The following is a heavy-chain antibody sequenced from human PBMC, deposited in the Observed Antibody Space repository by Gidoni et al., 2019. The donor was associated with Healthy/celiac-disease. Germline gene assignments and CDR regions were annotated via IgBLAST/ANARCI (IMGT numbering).Heavy chain of an antibody. Sequence: EVQLVESGGGLVQPGRSLRLSCAASGFTFDDYAMHWVRQAPGKGLEWVSGISWNSGSIGYADSVKGRFTISRDNAKNSLYLQMNSLRAEDTALYYCAKGLWFGELDPWGQGTLVTVSS. CDR3: AKGLWFGELDP. J-gene: IGHJ5*02. CDR2: ISWNSGSI. V-gene: IGHV3-9*01. D-gene: IGHD3-10*01. CDR1: GFTFDDYA.